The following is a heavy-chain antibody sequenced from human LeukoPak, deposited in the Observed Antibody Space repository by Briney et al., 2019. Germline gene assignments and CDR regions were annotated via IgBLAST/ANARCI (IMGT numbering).Heavy chain of an antibody. J-gene: IGHJ6*03. Sequence: SETLSLTCTVSGDSISSSNSYWGWIRQPPGKGLEWIGSIYYSGSTYYNPSLKSRVTISVDTSKNQFSLKLSSVTAADTAVYYCARRASIAARLHYYYMDVWGKGTTVTVSS. V-gene: IGHV4-39*07. CDR3: ARRASIAARLHYYYMDV. CDR2: IYYSGST. D-gene: IGHD6-6*01. CDR1: GDSISSSNSY.